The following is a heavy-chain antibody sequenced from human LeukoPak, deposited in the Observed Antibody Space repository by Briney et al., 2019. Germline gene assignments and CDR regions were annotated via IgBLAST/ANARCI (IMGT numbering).Heavy chain of an antibody. Sequence: ASVKVSCKASGYTFTSYAMNWVRQAPGQGLEWIGWISAYNGNTNYAQKLQGRVTMTTDTSTSTAYMELRSLRSDDTAVYYCARVAGGDIAAGYTAMDNGVYYFDYWGQGTLVTVSS. J-gene: IGHJ4*02. D-gene: IGHD5-18*01. CDR3: ARVAGGDIAAGYTAMDNGVYYFDY. CDR1: GYTFTSYA. CDR2: ISAYNGNT. V-gene: IGHV1-18*01.